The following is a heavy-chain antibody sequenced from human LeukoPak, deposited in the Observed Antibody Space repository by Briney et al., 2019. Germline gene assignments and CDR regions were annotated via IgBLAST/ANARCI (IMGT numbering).Heavy chain of an antibody. CDR3: ARVGYSSSSGAFDI. V-gene: IGHV1-69*13. CDR2: IIPIFGTA. D-gene: IGHD6-6*01. CDR1: GGTFSSYA. J-gene: IGHJ3*02. Sequence: SVKVSCKASGGTFSSYAISWVREAPGQGLEWMGGIIPIFGTANYAQKFRGRVTITADESTSTAYMELSSLRSEDTAVYYCARVGYSSSSGAFDIWGQGTMVTVSS.